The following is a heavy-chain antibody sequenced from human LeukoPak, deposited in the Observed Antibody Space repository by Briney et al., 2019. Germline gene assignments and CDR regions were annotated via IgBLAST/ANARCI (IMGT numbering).Heavy chain of an antibody. J-gene: IGHJ5*02. CDR1: GYSISSGYY. V-gene: IGHV4-38-2*01. Sequence: PSETLSLTCAVSGYSISSGYYWGWIRQPPGKGLEWIGSIYRSGSTYYNPSLKSRVTISVDTSKNQFSLKLSSVTAADTAVYYCARHGSPSWLVRGWFDPWGQGTLVTVSS. CDR2: IYRSGST. CDR3: ARHGSPSWLVRGWFDP. D-gene: IGHD6-6*01.